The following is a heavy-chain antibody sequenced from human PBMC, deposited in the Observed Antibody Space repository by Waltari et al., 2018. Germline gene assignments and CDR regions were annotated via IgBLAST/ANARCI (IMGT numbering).Heavy chain of an antibody. J-gene: IGHJ5*02. Sequence: EVQLVESGGGLIQPGGSLRLSCAASGFTVSSNYMSWVRQAPGKGREWVSVIYSGCRTAYADSVRGRFTISRDNSKNTLYLQMNSLRAEDTAVYYCAKDQSLRYSSSWYGDLDWFDPWGQGTLVTVSS. V-gene: IGHV3-53*01. CDR1: GFTVSSNY. D-gene: IGHD6-13*01. CDR3: AKDQSLRYSSSWYGDLDWFDP. CDR2: IYSGCRT.